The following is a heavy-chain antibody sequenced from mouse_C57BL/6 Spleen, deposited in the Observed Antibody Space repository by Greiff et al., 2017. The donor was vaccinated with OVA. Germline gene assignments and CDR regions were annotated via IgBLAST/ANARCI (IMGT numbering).Heavy chain of an antibody. D-gene: IGHD2-4*01. Sequence: DVKLVESGGGLVKPGGSLKLSCAASGFTFSSYAMSWVRQTPEKRLEWVATISDGGSYTYYPDNVKGRFTISRDNAKNNLYLQMSHLKSEDTAMYYCARGGLRRSGLGMDYWGQGTSVTVSS. CDR3: ARGGLRRSGLGMDY. V-gene: IGHV5-4*03. CDR2: ISDGGSYT. J-gene: IGHJ4*01. CDR1: GFTFSSYA.